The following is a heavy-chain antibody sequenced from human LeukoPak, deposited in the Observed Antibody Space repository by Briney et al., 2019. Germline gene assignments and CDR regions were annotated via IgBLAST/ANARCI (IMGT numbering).Heavy chain of an antibody. D-gene: IGHD3-10*01. CDR3: ARADYGSVIGY. J-gene: IGHJ4*02. CDR1: GYTFSSYA. V-gene: IGHV1-2*02. CDR2: INPNSGGT. Sequence: GASVKVSCKASGYTFSSYAMNWVRQAPGQGLEWMGWINPNSGGTNYAQKFQGRVTMTRDTSISTAYMELSSLRSEDTAVYYCARADYGSVIGYWGQGTLVTVSS.